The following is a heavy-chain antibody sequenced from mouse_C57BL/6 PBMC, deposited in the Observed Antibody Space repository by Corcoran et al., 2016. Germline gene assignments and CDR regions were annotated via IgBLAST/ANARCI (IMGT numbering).Heavy chain of an antibody. V-gene: IGHV9-3*01. J-gene: IGHJ2*01. Sequence: QIQLVQSGPELKKPGETVKISCKASGYTFTTYGMSWVKQAPGKGLKWMGWINTYSGVPTYADDFKGRFAFSLETSASTAYLQNNNLKNEDTATYFCARSGLGRDYWGQGTTLTVSS. CDR3: ARSGLGRDY. CDR1: GYTFTTYG. D-gene: IGHD4-1*01. CDR2: INTYSGVP.